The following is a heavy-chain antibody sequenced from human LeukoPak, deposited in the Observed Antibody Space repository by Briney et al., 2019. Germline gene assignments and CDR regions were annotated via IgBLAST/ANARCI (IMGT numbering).Heavy chain of an antibody. CDR1: GFTVSSNY. D-gene: IGHD6-25*01. J-gene: IGHJ4*02. Sequence: PGGSLRLSCAASGFTVSSNYMSWVRQAPGKGLEWVSVIYSGGSTYYADSVKGRFTISRDNSKNTLYLQMNSLRAEDTAVYYCARGASGYLIDYWGQGTLVTVSS. V-gene: IGHV3-53*05. CDR3: ARGASGYLIDY. CDR2: IYSGGST.